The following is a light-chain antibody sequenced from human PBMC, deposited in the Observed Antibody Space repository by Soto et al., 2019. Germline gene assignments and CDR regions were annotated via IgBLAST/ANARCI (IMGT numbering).Light chain of an antibody. Sequence: QPVLTQPPCASLSPGQSVTISCTGTSSDVGGYNYVSLYQQHPGKAPKLIISEVSKRPSGVPDRFSGSKSGNTASLTVSGLQAEDEADYYCTSHAGSNNYVFGTGTKVTAL. CDR3: TSHAGSNNYV. CDR2: EVS. V-gene: IGLV2-8*01. J-gene: IGLJ1*01. CDR1: SSDVGGYNY.